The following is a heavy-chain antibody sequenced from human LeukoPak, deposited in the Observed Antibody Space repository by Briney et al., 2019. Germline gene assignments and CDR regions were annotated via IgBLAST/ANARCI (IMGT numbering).Heavy chain of an antibody. CDR3: ARRGGELDY. V-gene: IGHV1-46*01. D-gene: IGHD3-16*01. Sequence: ASVKVSCKASGYTFTSYYMHWARQAPGQGLEWMGIINPSGGSTSYAQKFQGRVTMTTDTSTSTAYMELRSLRSDDTAVYYCARRGGELDYWGQGTLVTVSS. CDR2: INPSGGST. J-gene: IGHJ4*02. CDR1: GYTFTSYY.